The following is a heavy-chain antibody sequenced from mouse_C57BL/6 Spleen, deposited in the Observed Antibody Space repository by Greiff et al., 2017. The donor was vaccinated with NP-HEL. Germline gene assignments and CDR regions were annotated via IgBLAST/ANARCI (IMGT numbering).Heavy chain of an antibody. J-gene: IGHJ4*01. Sequence: EVQLVESGGGLVKPGGSLKLSCAASGFTFSDYGMHWVRQAPEKGLEWVAYISSGSSTIYYADTVKGRFTISRDNAKNTLFLQMTSLRSEDTAMYYCARMGYGNSYYYAMDYWGQGTSVTVSS. CDR2: ISSGSSTI. CDR3: ARMGYGNSYYYAMDY. CDR1: GFTFSDYG. V-gene: IGHV5-17*01. D-gene: IGHD2-1*01.